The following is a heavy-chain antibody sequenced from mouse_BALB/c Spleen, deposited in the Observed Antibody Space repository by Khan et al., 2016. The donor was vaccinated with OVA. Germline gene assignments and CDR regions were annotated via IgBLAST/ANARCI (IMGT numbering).Heavy chain of an antibody. D-gene: IGHD2-10*01. V-gene: IGHV9-3-1*01. J-gene: IGHJ4*01. Sequence: QVQLKQSGPELKKPGETVKISCKASGYTFTNYGMNWVKQSPGKALKWMGWINTYTGEPTYADDFKGRFAFSLETSASTAYLQINNLKNEDTATYFCARPPYLSYTLAHWGQGTSVTVSS. CDR3: ARPPYLSYTLAH. CDR1: GYTFTNYG. CDR2: INTYTGEP.